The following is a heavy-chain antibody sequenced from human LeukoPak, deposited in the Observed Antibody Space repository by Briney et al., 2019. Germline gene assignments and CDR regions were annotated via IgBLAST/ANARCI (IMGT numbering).Heavy chain of an antibody. CDR2: ISAHNGNT. D-gene: IGHD3-10*01. CDR3: ARDPGSGSYLGFDP. CDR1: GYTFTSYG. V-gene: IGHV1-18*01. Sequence: GASVKVSCKASGYTFTSYGISWVRQAPGQGLEWMGWISAHNGNTNYAQKLQGRVTMTTDTSTSTAYMELRSLRSDDTAVYYCARDPGSGSYLGFDPWGQGTLVTVSS. J-gene: IGHJ5*02.